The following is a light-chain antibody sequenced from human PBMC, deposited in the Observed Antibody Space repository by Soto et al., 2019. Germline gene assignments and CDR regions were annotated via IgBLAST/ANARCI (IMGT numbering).Light chain of an antibody. CDR1: SSDVGRYDY. J-gene: IGLJ2*01. Sequence: QSVLTQPASVSGSPGQSIAISCTGTSSDVGRYDYVSWYQQHPGKAPKLIISGVSNRPSGVSDRFSGSKSGNTSSLTISGLRAEDDAEYHCSSYTSSSTLFGGGTKLTVL. V-gene: IGLV2-14*03. CDR2: GVS. CDR3: SSYTSSSTL.